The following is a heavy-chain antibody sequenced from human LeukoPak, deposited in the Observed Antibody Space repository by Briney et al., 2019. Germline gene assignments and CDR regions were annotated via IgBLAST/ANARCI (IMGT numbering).Heavy chain of an antibody. CDR3: GRDRGEYDSSGYYIDY. CDR2: IYVSGRT. CDR1: GGSTSSGASA. V-gene: IGHV4-30-2*01. J-gene: IGHJ4*02. Sequence: SQTLSLTCAVSGGSTSSGASAWGWIRQPPGKGLEWSGYIYVSGRTYTNPSLESRVTISVHRSKNPFSLKVSSVPPPHTRVYDRGRDRGEYDSSGYYIDYWGQGNLVTVSS. D-gene: IGHD3-22*01.